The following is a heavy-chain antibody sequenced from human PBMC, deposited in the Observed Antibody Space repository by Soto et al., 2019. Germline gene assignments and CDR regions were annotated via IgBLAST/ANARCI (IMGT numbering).Heavy chain of an antibody. CDR2: IYYSGST. J-gene: IGHJ3*02. V-gene: IGHV4-59*01. CDR1: GGSISRYY. Sequence: PSETLSLTCTVSGGSISRYYWSWIRQSPGKGLEWIGYIYYSGSTDYNPSLKSRVTLSVDTSKIQFSLKLSSMTAADTAVYYCARGPYDGFEIWGQGTMVTVSS. CDR3: ARGPYDGFEI.